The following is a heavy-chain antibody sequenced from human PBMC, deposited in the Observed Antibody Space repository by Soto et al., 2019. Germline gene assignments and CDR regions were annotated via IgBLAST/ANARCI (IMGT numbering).Heavy chain of an antibody. J-gene: IGHJ4*02. Sequence: EVQLVESGGGLVQPGGSLRLSCAASGFTFSSYAMHWVRQAPGKGLEYVSAISSNGGSTYYANSVKGRFTISRDNSKNTLYLQMGSLRAEDMAVYYCARDMASTISPLTFDYWGQGTLVTVSS. V-gene: IGHV3-64*01. CDR3: ARDMASTISPLTFDY. D-gene: IGHD3-3*01. CDR2: ISSNGGST. CDR1: GFTFSSYA.